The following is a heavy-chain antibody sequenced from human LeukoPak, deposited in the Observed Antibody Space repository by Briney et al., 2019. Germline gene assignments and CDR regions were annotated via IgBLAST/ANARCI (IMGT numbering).Heavy chain of an antibody. V-gene: IGHV1-2*02. J-gene: IGHJ1*01. Sequence: GASVKVSCKASGYTFTSYYMHWVRQAPGQGLEWMGWINPNSGGTNYAQKFQGRVTLTRDTSTSTVYMALSSLTSEDTAVYYCARSGLVLLWIWGQGTLATVSS. D-gene: IGHD3-10*01. CDR3: ARSGLVLLWI. CDR2: INPNSGGT. CDR1: GYTFTSYY.